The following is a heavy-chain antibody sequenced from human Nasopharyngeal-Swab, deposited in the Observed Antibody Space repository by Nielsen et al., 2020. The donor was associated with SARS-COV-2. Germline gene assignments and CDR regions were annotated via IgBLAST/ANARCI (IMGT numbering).Heavy chain of an antibody. V-gene: IGHV3-30-3*01. CDR2: ISYQGYKK. Sequence: GESLKIYCAASGFTFNTYGIHWVRQARGKRLEWVAVISYQGYKKYYPDSVKGRFTISRDDSKNTLYLQMNSLGAEDTAVYYCAREGCSGVSCHSFYYYGMYVWGQGTTVTVSS. J-gene: IGHJ6*02. CDR1: GFTFNTYG. CDR3: AREGCSGVSCHSFYYYGMYV. D-gene: IGHD2-15*01.